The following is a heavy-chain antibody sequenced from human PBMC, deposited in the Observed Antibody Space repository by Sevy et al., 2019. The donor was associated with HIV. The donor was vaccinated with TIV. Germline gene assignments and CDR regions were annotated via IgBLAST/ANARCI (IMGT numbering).Heavy chain of an antibody. CDR1: GFAFSRYG. J-gene: IGHJ4*02. CDR2: IWHDGNYK. Sequence: GGSLRLSCGASGFAFSRYGMHWVRQAPGKGLEWVAVIWHDGNYKYYADSVKGRLSISRDNSKYTLYLQMNSLRGDDSAVYFCARDPLYYSHRDSYHLKYYFDYWGQGTQVTVSS. V-gene: IGHV3-33*01. CDR3: ARDPLYYSHRDSYHLKYYFDY. D-gene: IGHD3-10*01.